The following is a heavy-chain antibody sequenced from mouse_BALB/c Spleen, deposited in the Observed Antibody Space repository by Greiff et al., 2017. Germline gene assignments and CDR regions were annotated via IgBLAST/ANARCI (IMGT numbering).Heavy chain of an antibody. V-gene: IGHV1S137*01. CDR3: ERSETYGSTYYFDY. CDR2: ISTYYGDA. Sequence: QVQLKESGAELVRPGVSVKISCKGSGYTFTDYAMHWVKQSHAKSLEWIGVISTYYGDASYNQKFKGKATMTVDKSSSTAYMELARLTSEDSAIYYCERSETYGSTYYFDYWGQGTTRTVSS. D-gene: IGHD1-1*01. J-gene: IGHJ2*01. CDR1: GYTFTDYA.